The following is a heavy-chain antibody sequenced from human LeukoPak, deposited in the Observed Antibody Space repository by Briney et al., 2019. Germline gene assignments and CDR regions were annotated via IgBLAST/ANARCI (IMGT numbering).Heavy chain of an antibody. Sequence: ASVKVSCKASGYTFTRYYMQWVRQAPGQGLEWMGIINPSGGSTSYPQKFQGRVTMTRDTSTSTVYMELSSLRSEDTAVYYCAKDLVPHRTVGSSEKVDYWGQGTLVSVSS. D-gene: IGHD3-10*01. J-gene: IGHJ4*02. V-gene: IGHV1-46*01. CDR3: AKDLVPHRTVGSSEKVDY. CDR2: INPSGGST. CDR1: GYTFTRYY.